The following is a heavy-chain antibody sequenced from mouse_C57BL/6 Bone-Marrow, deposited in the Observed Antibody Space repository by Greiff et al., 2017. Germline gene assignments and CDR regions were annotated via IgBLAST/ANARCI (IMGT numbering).Heavy chain of an antibody. D-gene: IGHD1-1*01. J-gene: IGHJ4*01. CDR3: ARSSNVIMYAMDY. CDR1: GYTFTSYW. V-gene: IGHV1-50*01. CDR2: IDPSDSYT. Sequence: QVQLKQPGAELVKPGASVKLSCKASGYTFTSYWMQWVKPRPGQGLEWIGEIDPSDSYTNYNQKFKGKATLTVDTSSSTAYMQLSSLTSEDSAVYYCARSSNVIMYAMDYWGQGTSVTVSS.